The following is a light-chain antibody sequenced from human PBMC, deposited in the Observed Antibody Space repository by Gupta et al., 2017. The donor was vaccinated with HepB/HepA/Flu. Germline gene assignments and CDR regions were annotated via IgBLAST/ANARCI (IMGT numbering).Light chain of an antibody. J-gene: IGKJ1*01. CDR3: QQYKDWPRT. Sequence: ETVMTQFPATLSVSPGESATLSCRASQTVGRNLAWYQHKSGQAPVLLIYGASTRVTGVPDRFSGSGSQTEFTLTISSLQSEDLAIYYCQQYKDWPRTFGQGTRVEIE. V-gene: IGKV3-15*01. CDR1: QTVGRN. CDR2: GAS.